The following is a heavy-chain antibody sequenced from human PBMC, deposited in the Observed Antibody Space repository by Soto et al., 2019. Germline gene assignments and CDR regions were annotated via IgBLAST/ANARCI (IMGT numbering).Heavy chain of an antibody. CDR2: IDNAGTDS. Sequence: EVQLVESGGGLVQPGGSLRLSCAASGFTFSGHSMHWVRQDQGKGLVWVAGIDNAGTDSTYADSVKGRFTSSRDNAKNTLYLQMNSLRVEDTAVYYCARRWFGPDVGGKGTTVTVSS. V-gene: IGHV3-74*01. CDR1: GFTFSGHS. CDR3: ARRWFGPDV. J-gene: IGHJ6*04. D-gene: IGHD3-10*01.